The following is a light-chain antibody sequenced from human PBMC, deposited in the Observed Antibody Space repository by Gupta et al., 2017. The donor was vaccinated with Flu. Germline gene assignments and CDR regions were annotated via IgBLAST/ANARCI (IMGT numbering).Light chain of an antibody. CDR3: AAWDDSLTALSADGSLTGLWV. CDR1: SNIVSNV. V-gene: IGLV1-44*01. CDR2: NDN. Sequence: SNIVSNVVSWYQHPSGTAPRLLIYNDNQRPSGVPDRFSGSKSGTSASLAIGGLQSEDEADYYCAAWDDSLTALSADGSLTGLWVFGGGTKLSVL. J-gene: IGLJ3*02.